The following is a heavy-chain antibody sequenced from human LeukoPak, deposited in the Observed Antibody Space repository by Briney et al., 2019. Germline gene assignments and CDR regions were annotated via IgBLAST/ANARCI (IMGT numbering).Heavy chain of an antibody. CDR1: GGSISSYY. CDR3: ARERGYSNWYFDL. V-gene: IGHV4-59*01. D-gene: IGHD5-18*01. J-gene: IGHJ2*01. CDR2: IYYSGST. Sequence: SETLSLTCTVSGGSISSYYWSWIRQPPGKGLEWIGYIYYSGSTNYNPSLKSRVTISLDTSKNQFSLKLSSVTAADTAVYYCARERGYSNWYFDLWGRGTLVTVSS.